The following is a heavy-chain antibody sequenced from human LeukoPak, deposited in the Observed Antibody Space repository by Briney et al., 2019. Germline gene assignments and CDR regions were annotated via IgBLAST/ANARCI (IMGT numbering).Heavy chain of an antibody. V-gene: IGHV4-38-2*02. Sequence: SETLSLTCTVSGYSISSGYYWGWIRQPPGKGLEWIGNIYHSGSTYYNPSLKSRVTISVDTSKNQFSLKLSSVTAADTAVYYCARDYPKYYYDSSGYYSLGFDYWGQGTLVTVSS. CDR3: ARDYPKYYYDSSGYYSLGFDY. J-gene: IGHJ4*02. D-gene: IGHD3-22*01. CDR1: GYSISSGYY. CDR2: IYHSGST.